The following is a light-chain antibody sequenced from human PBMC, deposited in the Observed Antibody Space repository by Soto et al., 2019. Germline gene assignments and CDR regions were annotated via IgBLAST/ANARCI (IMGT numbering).Light chain of an antibody. J-gene: IGLJ1*01. CDR2: EVN. Sequence: QSALTQPPSVSGSPGQSVTISCTGTSSDVGSYNRLSWYQQPPGTAPNLIMYEVNTRPSGVPDRFSGSKSGSTASLTISGLQAEDEADYYCSLYISGSTYVFGTGTKVTVL. CDR3: SLYISGSTYV. CDR1: SSDVGSYNR. V-gene: IGLV2-18*01.